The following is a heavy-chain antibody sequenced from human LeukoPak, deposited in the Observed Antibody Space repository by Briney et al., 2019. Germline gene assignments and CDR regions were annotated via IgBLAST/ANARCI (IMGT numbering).Heavy chain of an antibody. J-gene: IGHJ3*02. V-gene: IGHV4-59*01. CDR3: ARDPGGHMTTTIAFDI. D-gene: IGHD4-11*01. Sequence: SETLSLTCTVSGGSISSYYWSWIRQPPGEGLEWIGCIYYSGSTNYNPSLKSRVTISVDTSKNQFSLKLSSVTAADTAVYYCARDPGGHMTTTIAFDIWGQGTMVTVSS. CDR1: GGSISSYY. CDR2: IYYSGST.